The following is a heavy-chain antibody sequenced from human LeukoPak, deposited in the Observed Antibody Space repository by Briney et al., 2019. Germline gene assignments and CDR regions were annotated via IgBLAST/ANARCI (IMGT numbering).Heavy chain of an antibody. CDR3: ARLSQTPDYYTLGGYYYLGY. Sequence: ASVKASCKASGYTFTSYDINWVREAAGHRLEWMGWMNPNTGRTGYAQKFQGRITMTRDTSINTAYMELTNLRSEDTAIYYCARLSQTPDYYTLGGYYYLGYWGQGTPVTVSS. D-gene: IGHD3-10*01. CDR2: MNPNTGRT. V-gene: IGHV1-8*01. CDR1: GYTFTSYD. J-gene: IGHJ4*02.